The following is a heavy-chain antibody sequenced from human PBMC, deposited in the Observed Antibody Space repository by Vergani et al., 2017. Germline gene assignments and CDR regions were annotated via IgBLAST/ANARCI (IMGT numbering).Heavy chain of an antibody. J-gene: IGHJ6*03. CDR1: GFTFSSYG. D-gene: IGHD4-23*01. Sequence: QVQLVESGGGVVQPGRSLRLSCAASGFTFSSYGMHWVRQAPGKGLEWVAVIWYDGSNKYYADSVKGRFTISRDNSKNTLYLQMNSLRAEDTAVYYCARDYGYGGNPASYYYYMDVWGKGTTVTVSS. CDR3: ARDYGYGGNPASYYYYMDV. CDR2: IWYDGSNK. V-gene: IGHV3-33*01.